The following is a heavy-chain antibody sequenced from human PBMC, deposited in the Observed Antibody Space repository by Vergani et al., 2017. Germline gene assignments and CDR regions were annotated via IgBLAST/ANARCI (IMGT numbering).Heavy chain of an antibody. CDR1: GFSLSTSGVG. CDR2: IYWDDDK. J-gene: IGHJ3*02. V-gene: IGHV2-5*02. CDR3: AHFDYDEGGDAFDI. Sequence: QITLKESGPTLVKPTQTLTLTCTFSGFSLSTSGVGVGWIRQPPGKALEWLALIYWDDDKRYSPSLKSRLTITKDTSKNQVVLTMTNMDPVDTDTYYCAHFDYDEGGDAFDIWGQGTMVTVSS. D-gene: IGHD4-17*01.